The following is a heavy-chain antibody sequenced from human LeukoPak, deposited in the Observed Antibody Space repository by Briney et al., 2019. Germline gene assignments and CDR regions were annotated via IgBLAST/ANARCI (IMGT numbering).Heavy chain of an antibody. CDR2: IYYSGST. Sequence: SETLSLTCTVSGGSISSGGYYWSWIRQHPGKGLEWIGYIYYSGSTYYNPSLKSRVTISVDTSKNQFSLKLSSVTAADTAVYYCAREQRTARYYDFWSGPNGPNYYYYGMDVWGQGTTVTVSS. CDR3: AREQRTARYYDFWSGPNGPNYYYYGMDV. V-gene: IGHV4-31*03. J-gene: IGHJ6*02. D-gene: IGHD3-3*01. CDR1: GGSISSGGYY.